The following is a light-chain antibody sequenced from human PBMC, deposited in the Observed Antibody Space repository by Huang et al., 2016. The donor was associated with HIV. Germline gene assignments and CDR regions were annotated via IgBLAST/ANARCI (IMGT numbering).Light chain of an antibody. V-gene: IGKV3-20*01. J-gene: IGKJ4*01. CDR2: VAS. Sequence: DIVLTQSPGTLSLSPGARAALSCRASQHITNNYLAWYQPRSGQAPRLLIYVASNRAMGSPERFSGSGSGTDFTLIINRLEPQDSAVYYCQQYLSSPLTFGGGTNVEIK. CDR3: QQYLSSPLT. CDR1: QHITNNY.